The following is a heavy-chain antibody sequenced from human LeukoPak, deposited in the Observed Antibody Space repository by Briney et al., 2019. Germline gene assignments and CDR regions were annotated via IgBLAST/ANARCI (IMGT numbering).Heavy chain of an antibody. CDR2: MYYSGST. Sequence: SETLSLTCTVSGGSISSSSYYWGWIRQPPGKGLEWIGSMYYSGSTYYNPSLKSRVTISVDTSKNQFSLKLSSVTAADTAVYYCARDALRFLEWLQQRRRRVNWFDPWGQGTLVTVSS. V-gene: IGHV4-39*07. CDR1: GGSISSSSYY. J-gene: IGHJ5*02. D-gene: IGHD3-3*01. CDR3: ARDALRFLEWLQQRRRRVNWFDP.